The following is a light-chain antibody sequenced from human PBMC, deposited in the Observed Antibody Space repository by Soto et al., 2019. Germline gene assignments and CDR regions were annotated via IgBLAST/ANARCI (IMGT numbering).Light chain of an antibody. CDR3: SSYTATVPHV. V-gene: IGLV2-14*01. Sequence: QSALTQPASVSGSPGQSITISCTGTSSDVGGYDYVSWYRQHPGKAPKLMIYEVNNRPSGVSNRISGSKSGNTASLTISGLQAEDEGDYYCSSYTATVPHVFGTGTKVTVL. J-gene: IGLJ1*01. CDR1: SSDVGGYDY. CDR2: EVN.